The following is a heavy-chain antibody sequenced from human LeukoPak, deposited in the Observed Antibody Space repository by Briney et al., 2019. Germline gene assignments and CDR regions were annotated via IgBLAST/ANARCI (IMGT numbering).Heavy chain of an antibody. V-gene: IGHV4-31*03. D-gene: IGHD3-22*01. CDR1: GGSICSGGYY. CDR2: IYYSGST. CDR3: ARVGRSSYYYDSSGYYSLDY. J-gene: IGHJ4*02. Sequence: PSETLSLTCTVSGGSICSGGYYWSWIRQHPGKGLEWIGYIYYSGSTYYNPSLKSRVTISVDTSKNQFSLKLSSVTAADTAVYYCARVGRSSYYYDSSGYYSLDYWGQGTLVTVSS.